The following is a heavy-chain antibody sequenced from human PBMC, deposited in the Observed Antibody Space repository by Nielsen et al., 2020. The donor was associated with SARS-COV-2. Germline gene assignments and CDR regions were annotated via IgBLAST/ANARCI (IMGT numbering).Heavy chain of an antibody. CDR1: DGSISSGGYY. J-gene: IGHJ4*02. D-gene: IGHD3-22*01. Sequence: SETLSLTCTVSDGSISSGGYYWSWIRQHPGKGLEWIGYIYYSGSTYYNPSLKSRVTISVDTSKNQFSLKLSSVTAADTAVYYCARAPITMIVVVTAFDYWGQGTLVTVSS. CDR2: IYYSGST. CDR3: ARAPITMIVVVTAFDY. V-gene: IGHV4-31*03.